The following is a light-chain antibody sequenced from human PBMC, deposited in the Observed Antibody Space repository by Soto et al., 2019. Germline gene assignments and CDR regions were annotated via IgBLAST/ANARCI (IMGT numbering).Light chain of an antibody. J-gene: IGLJ1*01. CDR1: SSDVGNYKY. Sequence: ALAQPASVSGSPGQSITISCTGTSSDVGNYKYVSWYQQHPGKAPKLMIYEVSNRPSGVSNRFSGSKSGNTASLTISGLQAEDETDYYCFSYTSSGTYVFGTGTKATVL. CDR2: EVS. V-gene: IGLV2-14*01. CDR3: FSYTSSGTYV.